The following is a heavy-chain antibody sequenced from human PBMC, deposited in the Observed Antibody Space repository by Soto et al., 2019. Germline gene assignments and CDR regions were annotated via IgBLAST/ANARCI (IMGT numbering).Heavy chain of an antibody. CDR3: ARDGGYNYALDY. D-gene: IGHD5-12*01. CDR2: ISSSSVTI. J-gene: IGHJ4*02. Sequence: VQLGECGGDLVQPGGSLRLSCAASGFVFNTYGMNWVRQAPGKGLEWISYISSSSVTIYYADSLKGRFTVSRDNAQNSLFLQMNSLTAEDTAVYYCARDGGYNYALDYWGQGTLVTVSS. V-gene: IGHV3-48*01. CDR1: GFVFNTYG.